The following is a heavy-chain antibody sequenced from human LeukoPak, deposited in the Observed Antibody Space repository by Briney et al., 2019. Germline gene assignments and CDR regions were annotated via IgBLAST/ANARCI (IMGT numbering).Heavy chain of an antibody. CDR2: ISWNSGSI. D-gene: IGHD1-26*01. V-gene: IGHV3-9*01. J-gene: IGHJ4*02. CDR1: GFTFDDYA. Sequence: GGSLRLSCAASGFTFDDYAVHWVRQAPGKGLEWVSGISWNSGSIGYADSVKGRFTISRDNAKNSLYLQMNSLRAEDTALYYCAKEGLVGALDYWGQGTLVTVSS. CDR3: AKEGLVGALDY.